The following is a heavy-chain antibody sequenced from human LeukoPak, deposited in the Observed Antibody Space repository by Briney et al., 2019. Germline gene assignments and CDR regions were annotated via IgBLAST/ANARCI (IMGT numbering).Heavy chain of an antibody. J-gene: IGHJ6*03. CDR1: GYSFTSYY. D-gene: IGHD5-12*01. Sequence: ASVKVSCKASGYSFTSYYMHWVRQAPGQGLEWMGIINPSGGSTSYAQKFQGRVTMTRDMSTSTVYMELSSLRSDDTAVYYCARVSATLRRYYYYYYMDVWGKGTTVTVSS. CDR2: INPSGGST. V-gene: IGHV1-46*01. CDR3: ARVSATLRRYYYYYYMDV.